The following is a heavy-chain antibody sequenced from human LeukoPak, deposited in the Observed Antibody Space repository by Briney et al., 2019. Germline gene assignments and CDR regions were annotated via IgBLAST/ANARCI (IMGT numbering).Heavy chain of an antibody. J-gene: IGHJ5*02. Sequence: ASVKVSCKASGYTFTGYYMHWVRQAPGQGLEWMGWINPNSGGTNYAQKFQGRVTISVDTSKNQFSLKLSSVTAADTAVYYCARRSVAGTVGWFDPWGQGTLVTVSS. CDR2: INPNSGGT. D-gene: IGHD6-19*01. CDR1: GYTFTGYY. V-gene: IGHV1-2*02. CDR3: ARRSVAGTVGWFDP.